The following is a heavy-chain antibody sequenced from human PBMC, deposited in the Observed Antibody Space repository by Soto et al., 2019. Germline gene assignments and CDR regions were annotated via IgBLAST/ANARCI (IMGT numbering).Heavy chain of an antibody. J-gene: IGHJ4*02. V-gene: IGHV3-48*01. CDR2: ISSSSVTI. D-gene: IGHD4-17*01. CDR3: ASGSRTPTVTTSAY. CDR1: GFTFSTYS. Sequence: GGSLRLSCAASGFTFSTYSMNWVRQAPGKGLEWVSYISSSSVTIYYADSVKGRFTISRDNAKNSLFLQMNSLRAEDTAVYYCASGSRTPTVTTSAYWGQGTLVTVSS.